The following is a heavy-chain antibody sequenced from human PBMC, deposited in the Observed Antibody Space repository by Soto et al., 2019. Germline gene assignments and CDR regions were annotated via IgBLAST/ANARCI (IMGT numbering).Heavy chain of an antibody. CDR1: GGSISSSSYY. CDR2: IYYSGST. Sequence: SETLSLTCTVSGGSISSSSYYWGWIRQPPGKGLEWIGSIYYSGSTYYNPSLKSRVTISVDTSKNQFSLKLSSVTAADTAVYYCARLTRGGYDFDYWGQGTLVTVSS. CDR3: ARLTRGGYDFDY. J-gene: IGHJ4*02. D-gene: IGHD5-12*01. V-gene: IGHV4-39*01.